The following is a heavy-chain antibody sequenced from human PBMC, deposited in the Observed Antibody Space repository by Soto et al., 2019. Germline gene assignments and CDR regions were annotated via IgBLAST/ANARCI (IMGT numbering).Heavy chain of an antibody. D-gene: IGHD1-26*01. V-gene: IGHV3-30*18. CDR2: ISYDGSNK. CDR3: AKDREWGLLTLDYYFDY. CDR1: GFTFSSYG. Sequence: QVQLVESGGGVVQPGRSLRLSCAASGFTFSSYGMHWVRQAPGKGLEWVAVISYDGSNKYYADSVKGRFTISRDNSKNTLYLQMNSLRAEDTAVYYCAKDREWGLLTLDYYFDYWRQGTLVTVSS. J-gene: IGHJ4*02.